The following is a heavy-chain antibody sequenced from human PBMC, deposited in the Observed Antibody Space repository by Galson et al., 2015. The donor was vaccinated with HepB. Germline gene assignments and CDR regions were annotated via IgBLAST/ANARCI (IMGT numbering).Heavy chain of an antibody. Sequence: SLRLSCAASGITFSSYSMNWVRQAPGKGLEWVSSISSSSSYIYYADSVKGRFTISRDNAKNSLYLQMNSLRAEDTAVYYCARAGGRGVVYYYGMDVWGQGTTVTVSS. CDR2: ISSSSSYI. CDR3: ARAGGRGVVYYYGMDV. CDR1: GITFSSYS. J-gene: IGHJ6*02. V-gene: IGHV3-21*01. D-gene: IGHD3-10*01.